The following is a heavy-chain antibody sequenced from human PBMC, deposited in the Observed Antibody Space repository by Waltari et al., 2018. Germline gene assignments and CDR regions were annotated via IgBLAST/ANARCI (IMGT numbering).Heavy chain of an antibody. J-gene: IGHJ4*02. CDR1: GCSISSYY. CDR2: IYYSGST. Sequence: QVQLQESGPGLVKPSETLSLTCTVSGCSISSYYWSWIRQPPGKGLEWIGYIYYSGSTNYNPSLKSRVTISVDTSKNQFSLKLSSVTAADTAVYYCATSRERSPNYFDYWGQGTLVTVSS. CDR3: ATSRERSPNYFDY. V-gene: IGHV4-59*01.